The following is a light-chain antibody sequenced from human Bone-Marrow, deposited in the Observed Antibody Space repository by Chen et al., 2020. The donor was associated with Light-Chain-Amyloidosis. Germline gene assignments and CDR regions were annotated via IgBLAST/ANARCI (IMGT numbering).Light chain of an antibody. CDR1: QSVGSN. J-gene: IGKJ4*01. V-gene: IGKV3-15*01. CDR2: GAS. CDR3: QQYNDWPLT. Sequence: EILVTPSPATLSVSPGERATLSCRASQSVGSNLAWYQQSPGQPPRLLINGASTRATGIPGRFSGSGSGTEFTLTITSLQSEDFAVYYCQQYNDWPLTFGGGTKVEIK.